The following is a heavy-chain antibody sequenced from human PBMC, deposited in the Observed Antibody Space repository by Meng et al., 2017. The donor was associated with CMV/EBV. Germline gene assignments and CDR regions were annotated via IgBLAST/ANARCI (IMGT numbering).Heavy chain of an antibody. CDR3: ARSSGYDRYGMDV. CDR2: IIPILGIA. V-gene: IGHV1-69*02. D-gene: IGHD5-12*01. Sequence: KISCKASGGTFSSYTISWVRQAPGQGLEWMGRIIPILGIANYAQKFQGRVTITADKSTSTAYMELSSLRSEDTAVYYCARSSGYDRYGMDVWGQGTTVTVSS. J-gene: IGHJ6*02. CDR1: GGTFSSYT.